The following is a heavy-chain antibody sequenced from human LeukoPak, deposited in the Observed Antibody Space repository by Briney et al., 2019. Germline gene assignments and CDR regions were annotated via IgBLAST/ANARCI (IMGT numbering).Heavy chain of an antibody. J-gene: IGHJ4*02. CDR3: ARLSSFY. CDR1: GASISNTSY. Sequence: SEALSLTCTVSGASISNTSYWGWIRQPPGKGLEWIGSLYYSGSTYYNPSLKSRVTISVDTSKNQFSLKLKSVAAAHTAVYYCARLSSFYWGQGTLVTVSS. V-gene: IGHV4-39*01. D-gene: IGHD6-6*01. CDR2: LYYSGST.